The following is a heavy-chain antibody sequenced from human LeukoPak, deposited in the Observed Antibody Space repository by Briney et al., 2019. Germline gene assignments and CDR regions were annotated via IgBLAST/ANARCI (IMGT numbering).Heavy chain of an antibody. Sequence: GASVKVSCKAFGYTFSSYGISWVRQAPGQGLEWMGWINPNSGGTNYAQKFQGRVTMTRDTSISTAYMELSRLRSDDTAVYYCAREFRVSGFSYGLGYYMDVWGKGTTVTVSS. CDR3: AREFRVSGFSYGLGYYMDV. CDR2: INPNSGGT. V-gene: IGHV1-2*02. D-gene: IGHD5-18*01. CDR1: GYTFSSYG. J-gene: IGHJ6*03.